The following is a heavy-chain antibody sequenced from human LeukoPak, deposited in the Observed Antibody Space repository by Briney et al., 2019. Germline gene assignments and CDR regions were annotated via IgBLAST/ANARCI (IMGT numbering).Heavy chain of an antibody. CDR1: GGSFSGYY. J-gene: IGHJ4*02. CDR2: INHSGST. V-gene: IGHV4-34*01. CDR3: ARAIAAAGTFFDY. Sequence: SETLSLTCAVYGGSFSGYYWSWIRQPPGKGLEWIGEINHSGSTNYNPSLRSRVTISVDTSKNQFSLKLSSVTAADTAVYYCARAIAAAGTFFDYWGQGTLVTVSS. D-gene: IGHD6-13*01.